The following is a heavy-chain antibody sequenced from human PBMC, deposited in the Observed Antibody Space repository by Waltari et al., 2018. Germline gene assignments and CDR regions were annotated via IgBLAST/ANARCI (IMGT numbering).Heavy chain of an antibody. CDR1: GGTFSSYA. CDR2: IIPIFGTA. D-gene: IGHD1-26*01. J-gene: IGHJ5*02. Sequence: QVQLVQSGAEVKKPGSSVKVSCKASGGTFSSYAISWVRQAPGQGLEWMGGIIPIFGTANDAQKFQGRVTSTTDESTSTAYMELSSLRSEDTAVYYCARDQSNPTKRQVGAPSRRWFDPWGQGTLVTVSS. CDR3: ARDQSNPTKRQVGAPSRRWFDP. V-gene: IGHV1-69*05.